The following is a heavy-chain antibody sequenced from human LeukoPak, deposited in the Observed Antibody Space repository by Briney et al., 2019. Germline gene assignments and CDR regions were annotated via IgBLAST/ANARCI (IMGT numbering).Heavy chain of an antibody. Sequence: PGGSLRLSCAASGFTFSSYAMSWVRQAPGKGLVWVSVISGSGDMTYYADSVKGRFTISRDNSKNTLYLQMNSLRAEDTAVYYCAKGNGVVVPAAIIDYWGQGTLVTVSS. CDR3: AKGNGVVVPAAIIDY. D-gene: IGHD2-2*01. V-gene: IGHV3-23*01. CDR2: ISGSGDMT. CDR1: GFTFSSYA. J-gene: IGHJ4*02.